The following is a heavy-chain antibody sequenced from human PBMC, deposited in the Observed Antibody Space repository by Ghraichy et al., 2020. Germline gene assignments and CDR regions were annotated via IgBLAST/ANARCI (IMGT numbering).Heavy chain of an antibody. J-gene: IGHJ4*02. V-gene: IGHV3-23*01. CDR1: GFTFSSNV. CDR3: ARRGSGSRAYYFDY. D-gene: IGHD3-10*01. Sequence: GESLNISCAASGFTFSSNVMSWVRQAPGKGLEWVSVISYSGDSTYYADSVRGRFTISRDNSKNTLYLQMNSLRAEDTAIYYCARRGSGSRAYYFDYWGQGTLVTVSS. CDR2: ISYSGDST.